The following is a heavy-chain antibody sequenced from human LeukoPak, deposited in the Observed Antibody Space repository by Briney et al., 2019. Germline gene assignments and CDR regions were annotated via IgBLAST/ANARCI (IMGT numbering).Heavy chain of an antibody. D-gene: IGHD1-1*01. CDR1: GFTFSSSA. CDR3: VKRTGLYFDY. CDR2: ISSNGGST. V-gene: IGHV3-64D*09. Sequence: GGSVRLSCSASGFTFSSSAIHWVRQAPGKGLEYVSGISSNGGSTYNADSVKGRFTISRDNSKNTVYLQMSSLRPEDTALYYCVKRTGLYFDYWGQGTLVTVSS. J-gene: IGHJ4*02.